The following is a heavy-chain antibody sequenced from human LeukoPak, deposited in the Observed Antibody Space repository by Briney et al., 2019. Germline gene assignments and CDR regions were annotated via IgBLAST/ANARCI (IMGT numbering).Heavy chain of an antibody. CDR2: IKEDGSDK. V-gene: IGHV3-7*01. CDR1: GFTFSSYS. Sequence: GGSLRLSCAASGFTFSSYSMNWVRQAPGKGLEWVANIKEDGSDKYYVDSVKGRFTISRDNAKNSLYLQMNSLRAEDTAVYYCARDTSPSIAAVGYDAFDIWGQGTMVTVSS. D-gene: IGHD6-13*01. CDR3: ARDTSPSIAAVGYDAFDI. J-gene: IGHJ3*02.